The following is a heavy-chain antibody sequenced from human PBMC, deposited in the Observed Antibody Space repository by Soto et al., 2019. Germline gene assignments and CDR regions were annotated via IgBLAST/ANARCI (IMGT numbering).Heavy chain of an antibody. CDR2: IKGKGYGGTI. D-gene: IGHD1-7*01. V-gene: IGHV3-49*03. Sequence: PVGSLRLSCTASGFKFGDYAVSWFRQAPGKGLEWVGFIKGKGYGGTIQYAAAVNGRFTISRDDSKSIAYLHMNSLKTEDAAVYYCTRGDWNYVFDHWGQGTLVTVSS. CDR1: GFKFGDYA. CDR3: TRGDWNYVFDH. J-gene: IGHJ4*02.